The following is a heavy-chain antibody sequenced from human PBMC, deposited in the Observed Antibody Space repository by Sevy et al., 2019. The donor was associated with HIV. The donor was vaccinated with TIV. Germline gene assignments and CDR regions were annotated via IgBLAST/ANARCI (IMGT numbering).Heavy chain of an antibody. CDR2: ISYDGKNK. J-gene: IGHJ4*02. CDR1: GFTLSTHA. V-gene: IGHV3-30*03. Sequence: GESPKISCAASGFTLSTHAMHWVRQAPGKGPEWGLAISYDGKNKYYADSVKGQFTIPREHYKNTLFLQMKRLTPEDTAVYYCSRDAGYDTYGYYPSDYWGQGTLVTVSS. CDR3: SRDAGYDTYGYYPSDY. D-gene: IGHD3-22*01.